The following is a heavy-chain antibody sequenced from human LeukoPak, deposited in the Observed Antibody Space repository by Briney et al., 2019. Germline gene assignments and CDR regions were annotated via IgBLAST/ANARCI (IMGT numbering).Heavy chain of an antibody. V-gene: IGHV4-4*07. Sequence: SETLSLTCTVSGGSISSYYWSWIRQPAGKGREWIGRIYTSGSTNYNPSLKSRVTMSVDTSKNQFSLKLSSVTAADTAVYYCARDGGIAARRFPGYFDYWGQGTLVTVSS. CDR2: IYTSGST. CDR1: GGSISSYY. J-gene: IGHJ4*02. CDR3: ARDGGIAARRFPGYFDY. D-gene: IGHD6-6*01.